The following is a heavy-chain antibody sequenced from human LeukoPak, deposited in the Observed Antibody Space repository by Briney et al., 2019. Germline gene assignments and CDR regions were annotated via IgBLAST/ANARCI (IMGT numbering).Heavy chain of an antibody. CDR2: INHSGST. CDR3: ARGHNVLRYNYAFDI. V-gene: IGHV4-34*01. D-gene: IGHD3-9*01. Sequence: PSETLSLTCAVYGGSFSGYYWSWIRQPPGKGLEWTGEINHSGSTNYNPSLKSRVTISVDTSKNQFSLKLSSVTAADTAVYYCARGHNVLRYNYAFDIWGQGTMVTVSS. J-gene: IGHJ3*02. CDR1: GGSFSGYY.